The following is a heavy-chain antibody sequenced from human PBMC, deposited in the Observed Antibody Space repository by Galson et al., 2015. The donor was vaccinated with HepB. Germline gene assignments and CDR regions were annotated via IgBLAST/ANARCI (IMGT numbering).Heavy chain of an antibody. V-gene: IGHV1-69*06. Sequence: SVKVSCKASGGALDKYNFSWVRQAPGQGLEWMGGIIPLFNTSNYALKFQDRVTITADKSTNTSYMELTSLRSADTAVYYCASAITMIRGIFFQKKYGLDVWGQGATVTVSS. CDR1: GGALDKYN. CDR2: IIPLFNTS. CDR3: ASAITMIRGIFFQKKYGLDV. J-gene: IGHJ6*02. D-gene: IGHD3-10*01.